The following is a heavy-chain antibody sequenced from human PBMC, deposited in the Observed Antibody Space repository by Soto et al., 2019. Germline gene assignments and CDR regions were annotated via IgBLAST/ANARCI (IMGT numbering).Heavy chain of an antibody. J-gene: IGHJ4*02. V-gene: IGHV1-69*13. Sequence: SVKVSCKASGGTFSSYAISWVRQAPGQGLEWMGGIIPIFGTANYAQKFQGRVTITADESTSTAYMELSSLRSEDTAVYYCARAADCSSTSCPTYFDYWGQGTLVTVS. D-gene: IGHD2-2*01. CDR1: GGTFSSYA. CDR3: ARAADCSSTSCPTYFDY. CDR2: IIPIFGTA.